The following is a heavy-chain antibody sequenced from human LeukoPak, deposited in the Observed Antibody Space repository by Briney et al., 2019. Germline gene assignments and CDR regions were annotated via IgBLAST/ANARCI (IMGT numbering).Heavy chain of an antibody. CDR3: ARVRLQLLLDY. CDR1: GGSISSGRYY. J-gene: IGHJ4*02. V-gene: IGHV4-31*03. D-gene: IGHD3-22*01. CDR2: IYYSGST. Sequence: SQTLSLTCTVSGGSISSGRYYWSWIRQHPGKGLEWIGYIYYSGSTYYNPSLKSRVTISVDTSKNQFSLKLSSVTAADTAVYYCARVRLQLLLDYWGQGTLVTVSS.